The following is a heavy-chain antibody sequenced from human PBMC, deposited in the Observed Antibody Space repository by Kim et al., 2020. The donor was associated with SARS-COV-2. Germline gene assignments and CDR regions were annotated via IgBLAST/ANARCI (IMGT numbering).Heavy chain of an antibody. V-gene: IGHV3-30-3*01. Sequence: KKYYAAPVRGRFNITRDNSKNTLYLQMNSLRAEDTAVYYCARDWGSGWGEWGQGTLVTVSS. J-gene: IGHJ4*02. CDR3: ARDWGSGWGE. CDR2: KK. D-gene: IGHD6-19*01.